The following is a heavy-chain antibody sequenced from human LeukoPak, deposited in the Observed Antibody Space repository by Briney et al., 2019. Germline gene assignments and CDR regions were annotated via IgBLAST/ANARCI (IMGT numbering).Heavy chain of an antibody. V-gene: IGHV1-2*02. Sequence: GASVKVSCKASGYTFTGYYMHWVRQAPGQGLEWMGWINPNSGGTNYAQKFQGRVTMTRDTSISTAYMELSRLRSDDTAVYYCARERYNWNDVYNYYYYYGMDVWGQGTTVTVSS. J-gene: IGHJ6*02. CDR2: INPNSGGT. D-gene: IGHD1-1*01. CDR1: GYTFTGYY. CDR3: ARERYNWNDVYNYYYYYGMDV.